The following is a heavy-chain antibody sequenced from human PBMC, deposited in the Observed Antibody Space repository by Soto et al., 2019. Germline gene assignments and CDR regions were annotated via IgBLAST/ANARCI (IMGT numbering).Heavy chain of an antibody. J-gene: IGHJ4*02. V-gene: IGHV3-7*01. CDR1: GFTFSSYW. D-gene: IGHD1-1*01. CDR3: SRDRYNWNDVPHFDH. Sequence: GGSLRLSCAASGFTFSSYWMSWVRQAPGKGLEWVANLKQDGSEKYYVDSVKGRFTIDRDNAKNSLYLQMNSLRAEDTAVYYCSRDRYNWNDVPHFDHWGQGTMVTVSS. CDR2: LKQDGSEK.